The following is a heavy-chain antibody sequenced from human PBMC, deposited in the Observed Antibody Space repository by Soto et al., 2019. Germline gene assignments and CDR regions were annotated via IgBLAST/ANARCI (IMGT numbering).Heavy chain of an antibody. CDR3: ARDPLMATAGTARHYFGLDV. CDR1: GRSIRSGGYY. V-gene: IGHV4-31*03. Sequence: SETLSLTCTVSGRSIRSGGYYWSWVRQNPRRGLEWIGNIYYSGNTYYNPSPKSRLTISVVTSKNQFSLNLSSVTAADTAVYYCARDPLMATAGTARHYFGLDVWGQGTTVTVSS. J-gene: IGHJ6*02. CDR2: IYYSGNT. D-gene: IGHD5-18*01.